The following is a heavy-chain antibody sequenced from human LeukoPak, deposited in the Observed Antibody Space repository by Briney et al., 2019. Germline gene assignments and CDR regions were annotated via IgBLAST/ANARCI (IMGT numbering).Heavy chain of an antibody. V-gene: IGHV3-21*04. CDR3: ANLWFGELLGIY. CDR1: GFTFSSYS. D-gene: IGHD3-10*01. Sequence: GGSLRLSCAASGFTFSSYSMNWVRQAPGKGLEWVSSISSSSSYIYYADSVMGRFTISRDNSKNTLYLQMNSLRAEDTAVYYCANLWFGELLGIYWGQGTLVTVSS. J-gene: IGHJ4*02. CDR2: ISSSSSYI.